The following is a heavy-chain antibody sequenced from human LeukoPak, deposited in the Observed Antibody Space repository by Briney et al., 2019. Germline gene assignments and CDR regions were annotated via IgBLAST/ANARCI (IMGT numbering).Heavy chain of an antibody. CDR1: GYSISSGYY. J-gene: IGHJ4*02. CDR3: ARQLTTVVTPFDY. V-gene: IGHV4-38-2*02. CDR2: IYHSGST. D-gene: IGHD4-23*01. Sequence: PSETLSLTCTVSGYSISSGYYWGWIRQPPGKGLEWIGSIYHSGSTYYNPSLKSRVTISVDTSKNQFSLKLSSVTAADTAVYYCARQLTTVVTPFDYWGQGTLVTVSS.